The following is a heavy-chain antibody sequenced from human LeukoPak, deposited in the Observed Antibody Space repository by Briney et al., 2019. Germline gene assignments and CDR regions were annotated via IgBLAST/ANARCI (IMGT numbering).Heavy chain of an antibody. D-gene: IGHD2-2*01. CDR1: GFTFSSYG. V-gene: IGHV3-30*18. CDR2: ISYDGSNK. Sequence: PGGSLRLSCAASGFTFSSYGMHWVRQAPGKGLEWVAVISYDGSNKYYADSVKGRFTISRDNSKYTLYLQMNSLRAEDTAVYYCAKTNLGYCSSTSCYGNDYWGQGTLVTVSS. CDR3: AKTNLGYCSSTSCYGNDY. J-gene: IGHJ4*02.